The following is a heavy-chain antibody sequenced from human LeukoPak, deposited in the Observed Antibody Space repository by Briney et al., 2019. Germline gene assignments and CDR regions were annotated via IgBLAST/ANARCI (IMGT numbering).Heavy chain of an antibody. D-gene: IGHD3-22*01. V-gene: IGHV3-53*01. CDR3: ARGPTYYYDISEGYFDY. CDR1: GFTVSSNY. CDR2: IYSGVDT. J-gene: IGHJ4*02. Sequence: GGSLRLSCAASGFTVSSNYISWVRQAPGKGLEWVSIIYSGVDTYYANSVKGRFTMSRDNSKNTLYLQMNSLRAEDTAVYYCARGPTYYYDISEGYFDYWGQGTLVTVSS.